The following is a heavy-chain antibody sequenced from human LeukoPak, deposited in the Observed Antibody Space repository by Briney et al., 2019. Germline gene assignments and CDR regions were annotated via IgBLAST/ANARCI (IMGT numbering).Heavy chain of an antibody. J-gene: IGHJ4*02. CDR2: ISYDGSNK. V-gene: IGHV3-30*04. CDR1: GFTFSSYA. CDR3: ARDGRRFRTTYYFDY. Sequence: PGGSLRLSCAASGFTFSSYAMYWVRQAPGKGLEWVAVISYDGSNKYYADSVKGRFTISRDNSKNTLYLQMNSLRAEDTAVYYCARDGRRFRTTYYFDYWGQGTLVTVSS. D-gene: IGHD1/OR15-1a*01.